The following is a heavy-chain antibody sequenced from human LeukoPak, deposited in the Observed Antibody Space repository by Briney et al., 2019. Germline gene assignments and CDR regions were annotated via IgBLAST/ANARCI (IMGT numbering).Heavy chain of an antibody. CDR3: AKADIVAVRSALEY. D-gene: IGHD2-21*01. Sequence: GGSLRLSCEASGFTFSNYGMHWVRQAPGKGLEWVAFLRHNGGREYYVDSVRGRFTISRDNSKNTLYLEMNSLRVEDTAVYYCAKADIVAVRSALEYWGQRTLVSVSS. CDR1: GFTFSNYG. V-gene: IGHV3-30*02. CDR2: LRHNGGRE. J-gene: IGHJ4*02.